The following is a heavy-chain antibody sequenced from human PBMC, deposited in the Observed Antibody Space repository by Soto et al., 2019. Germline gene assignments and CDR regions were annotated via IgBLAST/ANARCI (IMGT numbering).Heavy chain of an antibody. J-gene: IGHJ4*02. CDR1: GYTFTSYY. CDR3: ARDDSSGYYRYYFDY. D-gene: IGHD3-22*01. CDR2: INPSGGST. V-gene: IGHV1-46*01. Sequence: QVQLVQSGAEVKKPGASVKVSCKASGYTFTSYYMHWVRQAPGQGLEWMGIINPSGGSTSYAQKFQGRVTMTRDTSTSTVYMELSSLRSEDTAVYYCARDDSSGYYRYYFDYWGQGTLVTVSS.